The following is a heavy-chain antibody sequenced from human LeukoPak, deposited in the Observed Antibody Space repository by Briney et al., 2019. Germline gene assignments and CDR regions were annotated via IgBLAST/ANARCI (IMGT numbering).Heavy chain of an antibody. Sequence: SETLSLTCTVSGGSISSYYWSWIRQPPGKGLEWIGYIYYSGSTNYNPSLKSRVTISVDTSKSQFSLKLSSVTAADTAVYYCARGDFDFKDYYYYMDVWGKGTTVTISS. CDR1: GGSISSYY. CDR3: ARGDFDFKDYYYYMDV. CDR2: IYYSGST. D-gene: IGHD3-9*01. J-gene: IGHJ6*03. V-gene: IGHV4-59*01.